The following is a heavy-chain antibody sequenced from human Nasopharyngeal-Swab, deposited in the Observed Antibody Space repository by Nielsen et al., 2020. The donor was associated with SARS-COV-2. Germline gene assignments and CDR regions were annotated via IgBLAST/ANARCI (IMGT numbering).Heavy chain of an antibody. D-gene: IGHD3-10*01. J-gene: IGHJ4*02. Sequence: GESLKISCAASGFTFSSYAMSRVRQAPGKGLEWVSAISGSGGSTYYADSVKGRFTISRDNSKNTLYLQMNSLRAEDTAVYYCAKVSPVELRRITMVRGVHYFDYWGQGTLVTVSS. CDR3: AKVSPVELRRITMVRGVHYFDY. CDR2: ISGSGGST. CDR1: GFTFSSYA. V-gene: IGHV3-23*01.